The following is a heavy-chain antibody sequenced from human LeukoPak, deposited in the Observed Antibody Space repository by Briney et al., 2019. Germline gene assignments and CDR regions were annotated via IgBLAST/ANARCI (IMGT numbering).Heavy chain of an antibody. Sequence: GESLRLSCAASGFTFGSHTMHWVRQAAGQGLEWVSSINTYYINYADSVKGRFTISGDNANNSLYLQMKSLRAEDTGVYYCARNYGSESYSGMDVWGRGTTVTVSS. CDR2: INTYYI. V-gene: IGHV3-21*01. J-gene: IGHJ6*02. CDR3: ARNYGSESYSGMDV. D-gene: IGHD3-10*01. CDR1: GFTFGSHT.